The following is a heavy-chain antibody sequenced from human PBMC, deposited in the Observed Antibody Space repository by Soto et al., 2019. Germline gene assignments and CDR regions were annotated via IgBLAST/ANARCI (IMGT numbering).Heavy chain of an antibody. V-gene: IGHV5-51*01. D-gene: IGHD2-15*01. CDR2: IYPGDSDT. J-gene: IGHJ4*02. CDR3: ARGGYCGGGTCYAGGPFDY. CDR1: GYSFTTYW. Sequence: GESLKISCKGSGYSFTTYWIAWVRQMPGKGLEWMGIIYPGDSDTTYSPSFQGQVTISADKSISTAYLQWSSLKAPDTARYYCARGGYCGGGTCYAGGPFDYWGQGTLVTVSS.